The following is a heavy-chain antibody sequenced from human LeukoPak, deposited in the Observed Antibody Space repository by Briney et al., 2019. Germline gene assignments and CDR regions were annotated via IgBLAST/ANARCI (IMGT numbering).Heavy chain of an antibody. CDR2: FTGSSSYI. CDR1: GFTFSTYY. J-gene: IGHJ4*02. D-gene: IGHD6-6*01. Sequence: KAGGSLRLSCAGSGFTFSTYYMNWVRQAPGKGLEWVSFFTGSSSYIYYTDSVKGRFTISRDNAKNSLFLQMNSLRDEDTAVYYCASGFSSSPYFDYWGQGTLVTVST. V-gene: IGHV3-21*01. CDR3: ASGFSSSPYFDY.